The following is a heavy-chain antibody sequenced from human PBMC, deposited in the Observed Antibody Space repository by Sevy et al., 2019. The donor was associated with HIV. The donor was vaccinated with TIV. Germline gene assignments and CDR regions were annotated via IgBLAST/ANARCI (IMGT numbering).Heavy chain of an antibody. Sequence: GESLKISCKVSGNTLTGLSMNWVRQAPAEGLEWMGSFDPEDGRIMYAQKFQGRVTMTQDTSTDKAYMELSSLRSEDTAVYYCATTKDYYDNSGYPFDYWGQGTLVTVSS. CDR1: GNTLTGLS. CDR3: ATTKDYYDNSGYPFDY. D-gene: IGHD3-22*01. V-gene: IGHV1-24*01. J-gene: IGHJ4*02. CDR2: FDPEDGRI.